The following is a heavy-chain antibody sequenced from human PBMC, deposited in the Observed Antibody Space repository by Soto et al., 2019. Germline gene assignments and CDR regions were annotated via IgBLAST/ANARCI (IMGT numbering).Heavy chain of an antibody. J-gene: IGHJ3*02. D-gene: IGHD3-9*01. CDR3: ARDQGLRYFDWLFNAFDI. CDR1: GYTFTSYA. Sequence: ASVKVSCKASGYTFTSYAMHWVRQAPGQRLEWMGWINAGNGNTKYSQKFQGRVTITRDKSASTAYMELSSLRSEDTAVYYCARDQGLRYFDWLFNAFDIWGQGTMVTVS. V-gene: IGHV1-3*01. CDR2: INAGNGNT.